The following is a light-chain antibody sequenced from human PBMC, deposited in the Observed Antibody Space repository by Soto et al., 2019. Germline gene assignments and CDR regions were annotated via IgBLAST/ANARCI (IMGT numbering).Light chain of an antibody. V-gene: IGLV1-44*01. J-gene: IGLJ3*02. CDR1: SSNIGSNT. CDR2: RDN. CDR3: AAWDDSLNGWV. Sequence: QSVLTQPPSASGTPGQRVTISCSGSSSNIGSNTVNWYQQLPGTAPKLLIYRDNQRPSGVPDRFSGSKSGTSASLAISGLQSEAEADYYCAAWDDSLNGWVFGGGTKVTVL.